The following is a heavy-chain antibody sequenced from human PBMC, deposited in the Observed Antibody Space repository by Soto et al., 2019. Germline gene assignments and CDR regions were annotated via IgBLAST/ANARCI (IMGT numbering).Heavy chain of an antibody. CDR3: ARESPFIRSSCCSAVAFDI. V-gene: IGHV3-33*01. CDR1: GFTFSSYG. D-gene: IGHD2-15*01. J-gene: IGHJ3*02. CDR2: IWYDGSNK. Sequence: GGFLRLSCAASGFTFSSYGMHWVRQAPGKGLEWVAVIWYDGSNKYYADSVKGRFTISSDNSKNTLYLQMNSLRAEDTAVYYCARESPFIRSSCCSAVAFDIWGQGTMVTVSS.